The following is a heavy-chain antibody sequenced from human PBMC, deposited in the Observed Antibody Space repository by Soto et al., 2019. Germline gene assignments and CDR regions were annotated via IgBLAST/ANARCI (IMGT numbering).Heavy chain of an antibody. Sequence: SETLSLTCTVSGGSISSGGYYWSWIRQHPGKGLEWIGYIYYSGSTYYNPSLKSRVTISVDTSKNQFSLKLSSVTAADTAVYYCARAQAITMIVVAPSAFDIWGQGTMVT. J-gene: IGHJ3*02. V-gene: IGHV4-31*03. CDR1: GGSISSGGYY. D-gene: IGHD3-22*01. CDR2: IYYSGST. CDR3: ARAQAITMIVVAPSAFDI.